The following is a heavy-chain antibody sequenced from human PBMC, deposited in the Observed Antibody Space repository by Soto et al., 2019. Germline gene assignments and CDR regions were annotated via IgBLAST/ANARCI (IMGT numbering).Heavy chain of an antibody. J-gene: IGHJ6*02. CDR3: ARRQISPPTRGAASARGGMDV. V-gene: IGHV3-33*01. Sequence: QVQLVESGGGVVQPGRSLRLSCAASGFTFNNYGMHWVRQAPGKGLEWVAAIWNDGNGYYYANSVKGRFTISRDNSKNTLYLQMSSLRVEDTAVYYCARRQISPPTRGAASARGGMDVWGQGTTVTVSS. CDR2: IWNDGNGY. D-gene: IGHD6-13*01. CDR1: GFTFNNYG.